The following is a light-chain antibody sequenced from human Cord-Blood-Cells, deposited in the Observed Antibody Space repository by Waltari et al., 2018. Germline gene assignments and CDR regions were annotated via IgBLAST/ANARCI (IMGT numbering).Light chain of an antibody. CDR1: QSISSY. CDR2: AAS. Sequence: DIQMTQSPSSLSASVGDRVTITCRASQSISSYLHWYPQKPGKAPKLLIYAASSLQSGVPSRFSGSGSGTDFTLTISSLQPEDFATYYCQQSYSTPYTFGQGTKLEIK. V-gene: IGKV1-39*01. CDR3: QQSYSTPYT. J-gene: IGKJ2*01.